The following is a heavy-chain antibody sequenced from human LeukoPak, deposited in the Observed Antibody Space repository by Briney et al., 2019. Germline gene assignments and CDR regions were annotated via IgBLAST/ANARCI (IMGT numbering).Heavy chain of an antibody. CDR3: ARVTNNWFDP. V-gene: IGHV4-34*01. CDR1: GGSFSGYY. Sequence: SETLSLTCAVYGGSFSGYYWNWIRQPPGKGLEWIGYIYHSGSRYYNPSLKSRVTISVDTSKNQFSLKVSSVADADTAVYYCARVTNNWFDPWGQGTLVTVSS. CDR2: IYHSGSR. J-gene: IGHJ5*02.